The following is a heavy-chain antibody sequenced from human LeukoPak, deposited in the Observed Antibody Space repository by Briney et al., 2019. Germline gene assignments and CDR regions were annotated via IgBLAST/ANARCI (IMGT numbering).Heavy chain of an antibody. V-gene: IGHV3-21*01. D-gene: IGHD2-8*01. J-gene: IGHJ4*02. CDR2: ITSSSSYI. Sequence: GGSLRLSCAASGFTFSSYSMNWVRQAPGKGLQWVSSITSSSSYIYYADSVKGRFTISRDNAKNSLYLQMNSLRAEDTAVYYCARGGYCTNGVCYYPNKFDYWGQGTLVTVSS. CDR1: GFTFSSYS. CDR3: ARGGYCTNGVCYYPNKFDY.